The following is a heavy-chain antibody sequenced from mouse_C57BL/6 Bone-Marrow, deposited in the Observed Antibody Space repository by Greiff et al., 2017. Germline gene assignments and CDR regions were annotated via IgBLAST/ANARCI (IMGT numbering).Heavy chain of an antibody. J-gene: IGHJ2*01. Sequence: QVQLQQSGPGLVQPSQSLSITCTVSGFSLTSYGVHWVRQSQGKGLEWLGVIWSGGGTDYNAAFISRLSISEDNSKSPVFFKKNGLQADETAIYYCSRRGEFDFWGQGTTLTVSS. D-gene: IGHD2-13*01. CDR1: GFSLTSYG. V-gene: IGHV2-2*01. CDR3: SRRGEFDF. CDR2: IWSGGGT.